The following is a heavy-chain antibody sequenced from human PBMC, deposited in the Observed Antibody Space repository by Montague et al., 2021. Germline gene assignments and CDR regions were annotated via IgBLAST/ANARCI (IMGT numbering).Heavy chain of an antibody. CDR1: GGSLSVYH. J-gene: IGHJ4*02. CDR2: VRHIGST. V-gene: IGHV4-34*01. Sequence: SETLSLTCGAYGGSLSVYHSPWIRQSPEKGLEWIGVVRHIGSTNYNPSLKSRVTMSVDKSKNQFSLKLRSVTAADTAVYYCASDRGPFDYWGQGTVVTVSS. CDR3: ASDRGPFDY. D-gene: IGHD3-10*01.